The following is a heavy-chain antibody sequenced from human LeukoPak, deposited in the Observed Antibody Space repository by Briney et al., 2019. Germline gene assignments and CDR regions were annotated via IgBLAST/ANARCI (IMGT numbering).Heavy chain of an antibody. CDR3: ARAGGIYSSSWYENY. CDR2: INHSGST. J-gene: IGHJ4*02. V-gene: IGHV4-34*01. Sequence: SETLSLTCAAYGGSFGGYYWSWIRQPPGKGLEWIGEINHSGSTNYNPSLKSRVTISVDTSKNQFSLKLSSVTAADTAVYYCARAGGIYSSSWYENYWGQGTLVTVS. CDR1: GGSFGGYY. D-gene: IGHD6-13*01.